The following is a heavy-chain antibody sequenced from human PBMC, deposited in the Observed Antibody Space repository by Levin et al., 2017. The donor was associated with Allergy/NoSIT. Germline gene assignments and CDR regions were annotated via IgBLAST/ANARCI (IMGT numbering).Heavy chain of an antibody. V-gene: IGHV3-53*01. CDR3: ARVTDVGYFDY. J-gene: IGHJ4*02. CDR1: GFTVSSNY. CDR2: IYSGGST. Sequence: GGSLRLSCAASGFTVSSNYMSWVRQAPGKGLEWVSVIYSGGSTYYADSVKGRFTISRDNSKNTLYLQMNSLRAEDTAVYYCARVTDVGYFDYWGQGTLVTVSS. D-gene: IGHD2-15*01.